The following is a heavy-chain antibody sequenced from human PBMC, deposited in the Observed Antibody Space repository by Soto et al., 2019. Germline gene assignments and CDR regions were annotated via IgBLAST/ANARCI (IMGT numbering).Heavy chain of an antibody. CDR3: ARNRPADYGDYYFDY. J-gene: IGHJ4*02. V-gene: IGHV3-21*01. D-gene: IGHD4-17*01. CDR2: ISSSSSYI. Sequence: EVQLVESGGGLVKPGGSLRLSCAASGFTFSSYSMNWVRQAPGKGLEWVSSISSSSSYIYYADSVKGRVTISRDNAKNSLYLQMNSLRAEDTAVYYCARNRPADYGDYYFDYWGQGTLVTVSS. CDR1: GFTFSSYS.